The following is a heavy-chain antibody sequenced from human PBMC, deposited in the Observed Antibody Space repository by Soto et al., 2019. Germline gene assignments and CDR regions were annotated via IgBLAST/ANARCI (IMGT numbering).Heavy chain of an antibody. V-gene: IGHV3-48*02. D-gene: IGHD3-3*01. J-gene: IGHJ6*02. Sequence: EVQLVESGGGLVQPGGSLRLSCAASGFTCSSYSMNWVRQAPGKGLEWVSYISSSSSTIYYADSVKGRFTISRDNAKNSLYLQMNSLRDEDTAVYYCARVPYDFWSSYYPARPHYYYGMDVWGQGTTVTVSS. CDR3: ARVPYDFWSSYYPARPHYYYGMDV. CDR2: ISSSSSTI. CDR1: GFTCSSYS.